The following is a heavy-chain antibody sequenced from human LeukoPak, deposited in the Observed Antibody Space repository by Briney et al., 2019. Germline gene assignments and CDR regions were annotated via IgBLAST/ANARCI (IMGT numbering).Heavy chain of an antibody. V-gene: IGHV3-23*01. CDR3: AKGLSLRPTLNYYYYGMDV. J-gene: IGHJ6*02. CDR2: ISGSGGST. D-gene: IGHD3-22*01. CDR1: GFTFSSYA. Sequence: GSLRLSCAASGFTFSSYAMSWVRQAPGKGLEWVSAISGSGGSTYYADSVKGRFTISRDNSKNTLYLQMNSLRAEDTAVYYCAKGLSLRPTLNYYYYGMDVWGQGTTVTVSS.